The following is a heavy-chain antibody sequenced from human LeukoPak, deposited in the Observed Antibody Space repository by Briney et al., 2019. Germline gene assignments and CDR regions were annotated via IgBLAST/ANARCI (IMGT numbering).Heavy chain of an antibody. CDR1: GFTFSSYW. Sequence: GGSLRLSCAASGFTFSSYWMSWVGQAPGKGLEWVANIKQDGSEKYYVDSVKGRFTISRDNAKNSLYLQMNSLRAEDTAVYYCARARRLVATPYDYWGQGTLVTVSS. J-gene: IGHJ4*02. CDR2: IKQDGSEK. V-gene: IGHV3-7*01. CDR3: ARARRLVATPYDY. D-gene: IGHD5-12*01.